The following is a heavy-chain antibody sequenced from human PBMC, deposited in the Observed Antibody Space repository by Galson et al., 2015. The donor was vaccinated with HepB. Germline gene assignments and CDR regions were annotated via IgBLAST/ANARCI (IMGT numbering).Heavy chain of an antibody. Sequence: SLRLSCAASGFTFSSYSMNWVRQAPGKGLEWVSSISSSSSYIYYADSVKGRFTISRDNAKNSLYLQMNSLRAEDTAVYYCARCEGFWSGYPPYYYYYMDVRGKGTTVTVSS. CDR2: ISSSSSYI. J-gene: IGHJ6*03. D-gene: IGHD3-3*01. V-gene: IGHV3-21*01. CDR1: GFTFSSYS. CDR3: ARCEGFWSGYPPYYYYYMDV.